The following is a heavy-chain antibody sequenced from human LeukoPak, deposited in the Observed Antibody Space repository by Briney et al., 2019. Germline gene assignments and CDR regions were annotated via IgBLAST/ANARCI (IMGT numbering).Heavy chain of an antibody. CDR2: IYTSGST. Sequence: SETLSLTCTVSGGSISSYYWSWIRQPAGKGLEWIGRIYTSGSTNYNPSLKSRVTMSVDTSKNQFSLKLSSVTAADTAVYYCARDPTYDFWSGYYDGGWFDPWGQGTLVTVSS. CDR1: GGSISSYY. V-gene: IGHV4-4*07. J-gene: IGHJ5*02. D-gene: IGHD3-3*01. CDR3: ARDPTYDFWSGYYDGGWFDP.